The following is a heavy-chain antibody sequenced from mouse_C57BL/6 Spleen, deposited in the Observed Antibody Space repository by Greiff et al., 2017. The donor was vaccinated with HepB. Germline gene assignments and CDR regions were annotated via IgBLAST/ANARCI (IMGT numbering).Heavy chain of an antibody. CDR1: GYTFTAYE. CDR2: IDPETGGT. CDR3: TRGGGSSLSWFAY. Sequence: QVQLKESGAELVRPGASVTLSCKASGYTFTAYEMHWVKPTPVHGLEWIGAIDPETGGTAYNQKFKGKAILTADKSSSTAYMELRSLTSEDSAVYYCTRGGGSSLSWFAYWGQGTLVTVSA. J-gene: IGHJ3*01. D-gene: IGHD1-1*01. V-gene: IGHV1-15*01.